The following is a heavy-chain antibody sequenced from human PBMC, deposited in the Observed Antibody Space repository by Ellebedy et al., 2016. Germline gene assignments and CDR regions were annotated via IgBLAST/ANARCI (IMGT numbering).Heavy chain of an antibody. V-gene: IGHV3-9*01. CDR1: GFSLRDYA. CDR2: ISWSGRHT. D-gene: IGHD3/OR15-3a*01. Sequence: GGSLRLSXVGSGFSLRDYAMHWVRQVPGKGLEWVSGISWSGRHTGCADSVKGRFSMSRDNAKNSLELQMNSLRPEDTAFYYYAKDGGLAQQVAVYYYYYMDVWGKGTRVTVSS. J-gene: IGHJ6*03. CDR3: AKDGGLAQQVAVYYYYYMDV.